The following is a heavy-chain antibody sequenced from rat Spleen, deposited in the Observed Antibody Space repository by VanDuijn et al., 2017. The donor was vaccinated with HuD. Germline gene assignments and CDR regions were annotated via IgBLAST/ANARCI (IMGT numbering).Heavy chain of an antibody. V-gene: IGHV2-4*01. CDR2: VSSGGNK. D-gene: IGHD1-6*01. CDR1: GFSVTTAG. CDR3: TRDQRGLLLPFDY. J-gene: IGHJ2*01. Sequence: QVQLSESGPGLVQPSQTLSLTCTVSGFSVTTAGVSWVRQPPGKGLGWLAGVSSGGNKYYDSTLKSRLSISRDTSKNQVFLKMNSLQTDDTGTYYCTRDQRGLLLPFDYWGQGVMVTVSS.